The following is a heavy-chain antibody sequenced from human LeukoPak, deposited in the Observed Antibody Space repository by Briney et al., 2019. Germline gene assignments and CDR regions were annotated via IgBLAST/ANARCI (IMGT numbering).Heavy chain of an antibody. CDR1: GSSISSYY. J-gene: IGHJ5*02. Sequence: SETLSLTCTVSGSSISSYYWSWIRQPPGKGLEWIGYIYYSGSTNYNPSLKSRVTISVDTSKNQFSLKLSSVTAADTAVYYCARQKAYGDPQPGFDPWGQGTLVTVSS. CDR3: ARQKAYGDPQPGFDP. D-gene: IGHD4-17*01. V-gene: IGHV4-59*08. CDR2: IYYSGST.